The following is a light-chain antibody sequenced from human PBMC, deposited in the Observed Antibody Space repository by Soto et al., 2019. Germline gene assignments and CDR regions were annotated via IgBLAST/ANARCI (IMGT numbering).Light chain of an antibody. V-gene: IGKV1-5*03. Sequence: DIPMTQSPSTLSASVGDRVTITCRASQSISSWLAWYQQKPGKAPKLLIYKASSLESGVPSRFSGSGSGTDFTLTISSLQPDDFATYYCQQYDNYVTFGGGTKVEIK. CDR1: QSISSW. CDR3: QQYDNYVT. CDR2: KAS. J-gene: IGKJ4*01.